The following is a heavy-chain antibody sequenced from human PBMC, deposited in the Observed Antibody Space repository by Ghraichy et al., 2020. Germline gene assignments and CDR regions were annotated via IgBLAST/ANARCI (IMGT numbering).Heavy chain of an antibody. V-gene: IGHV4-34*01. CDR1: GGSFSENY. CDR3: ARGPPIHYRDGSGYYYFDY. D-gene: IGHD3-22*01. Sequence: SETLSLTCAVYGGSFSENYWTWIRQPPGKGLKWIGEINHSGNTNYNPSLKSRVTISVDTSKNQFTLKMTSVTVADTAVYYCARGPPIHYRDGSGYYYFDYWGQGTLVTVSS. J-gene: IGHJ4*02. CDR2: INHSGNT.